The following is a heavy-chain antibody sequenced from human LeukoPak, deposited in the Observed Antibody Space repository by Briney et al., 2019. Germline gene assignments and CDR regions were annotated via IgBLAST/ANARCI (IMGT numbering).Heavy chain of an antibody. CDR3: ARVRGYYGSGSYHDAFDI. J-gene: IGHJ3*02. CDR2: ISAYNVNT. Sequence: ASVKVSCKASGYTFTSYGVSWVRQAPGQGLEWMGWISAYNVNTNYLQKVQDRVTMTTDTSTSTAYMELRSLRSDDTAVYYCARVRGYYGSGSYHDAFDIWGQGTMVTVSS. CDR1: GYTFTSYG. D-gene: IGHD3-10*01. V-gene: IGHV1-18*01.